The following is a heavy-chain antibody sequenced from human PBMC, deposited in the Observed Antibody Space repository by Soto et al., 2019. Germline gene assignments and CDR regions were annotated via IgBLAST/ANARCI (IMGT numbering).Heavy chain of an antibody. CDR1: GFTFSSYG. Sequence: XGSLGLSCAASGFTFSSYGMHWVRQASGKGLGWVAVISYDGSNKYYADSVKGRFTISRDNSKNTLYLQMNSLRAEDTAVYYCAKGTVRGVIIGDFDYWGQGTLVTVSS. CDR3: AKGTVRGVIIGDFDY. CDR2: ISYDGSNK. D-gene: IGHD3-10*01. V-gene: IGHV3-30*18. J-gene: IGHJ4*02.